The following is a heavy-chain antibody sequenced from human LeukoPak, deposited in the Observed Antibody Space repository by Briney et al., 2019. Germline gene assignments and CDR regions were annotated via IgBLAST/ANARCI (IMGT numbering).Heavy chain of an antibody. CDR2: INSDGSST. Sequence: GGSLRLSCAASGFTFSSYWMHWVRQAPGKGLVWVSRINSDGSSTSYADSVKGRFTSSRDNAKNTLYLQMTSLRAEDTAVYYCARDRRDGDDAFDIWGQGTMVTVSS. CDR3: ARDRRDGDDAFDI. V-gene: IGHV3-74*01. CDR1: GFTFSSYW. J-gene: IGHJ3*02. D-gene: IGHD5-24*01.